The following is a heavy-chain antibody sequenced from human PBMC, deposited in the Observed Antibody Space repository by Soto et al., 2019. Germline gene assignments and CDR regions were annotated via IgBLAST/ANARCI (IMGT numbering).Heavy chain of an antibody. V-gene: IGHV3-30*18. D-gene: IGHD2-15*01. J-gene: IGHJ1*01. Sequence: QVQLVESGGGVVQPGRSLRLSCAASGFTFSSYGMHWVRQAPGKGLEWVAVISYDGSNKYYADSVKGRFTISRDNSKNTLYLQMNSLRAEDTAVYYCAKESTYCSGGSCPRGYFQHWGQGTLVTVSS. CDR1: GFTFSSYG. CDR2: ISYDGSNK. CDR3: AKESTYCSGGSCPRGYFQH.